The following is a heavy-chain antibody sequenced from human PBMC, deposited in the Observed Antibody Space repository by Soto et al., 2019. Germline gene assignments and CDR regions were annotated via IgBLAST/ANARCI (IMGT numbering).Heavy chain of an antibody. J-gene: IGHJ4*02. CDR3: ARHCPDIVGAITWGYYLDY. Sequence: SETLSLTCTASGGSVSSGNYYWSWIRQPPGKGLEWIGFIYYTGSSSYNPSLKSRVTMSLDKSNNQFSLKLSSVTAADTAVYYCARHCPDIVGAITWGYYLDYWGQGTLVTVSS. D-gene: IGHD5-12*01. CDR1: GGSVSSGNYY. CDR2: IYYTGSS. V-gene: IGHV4-61*01.